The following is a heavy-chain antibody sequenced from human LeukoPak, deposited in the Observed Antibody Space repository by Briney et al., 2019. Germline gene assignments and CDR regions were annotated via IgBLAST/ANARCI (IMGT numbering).Heavy chain of an antibody. CDR1: GGSISSGGYY. Sequence: PSETLSLTCTVSGGSISSGGYYWSWIRQHPGKGLEWIGYIYYSGSTNYNPSLKSRVTISVDTSKNQFSLKLSSVTAADTAVYYCARQRTGYYDSVLAFDPWGQGTLVTVSS. J-gene: IGHJ5*02. D-gene: IGHD3-22*01. V-gene: IGHV4-61*08. CDR2: IYYSGST. CDR3: ARQRTGYYDSVLAFDP.